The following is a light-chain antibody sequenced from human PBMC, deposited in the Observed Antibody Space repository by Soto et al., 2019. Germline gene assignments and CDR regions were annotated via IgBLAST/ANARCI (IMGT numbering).Light chain of an antibody. Sequence: DIVLTQTPFSSPVTLGQPASISCRSSQSLVHSDGVTYLNWLQQRPGQPPRLLIYRVSNRFSGVRDRFSGSGAETEFTLKISRVEAEDVGIYYCMQATNLPPYTFGQGTKLEIK. J-gene: IGKJ2*01. CDR1: QSLVHSDGVTY. CDR3: MQATNLPPYT. CDR2: RVS. V-gene: IGKV2-24*01.